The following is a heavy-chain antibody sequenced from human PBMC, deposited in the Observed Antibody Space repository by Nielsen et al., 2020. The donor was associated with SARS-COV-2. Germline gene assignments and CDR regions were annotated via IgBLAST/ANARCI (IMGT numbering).Heavy chain of an antibody. CDR2: IYSGGST. Sequence: GESLKISCAASGFTVSSNYMSWVRQAPGKGLEWVSVIYSGGSTYYADSVKGRFTISRDNSKNTLYLQMNSLRGEDTAVYYCAREGSRGFYPDFWGQGTLVTVSS. CDR1: GFTVSSNY. J-gene: IGHJ4*02. D-gene: IGHD3-10*01. CDR3: AREGSRGFYPDF. V-gene: IGHV3-66*01.